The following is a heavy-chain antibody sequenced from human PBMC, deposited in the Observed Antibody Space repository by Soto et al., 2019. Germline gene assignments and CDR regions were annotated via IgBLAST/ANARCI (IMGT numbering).Heavy chain of an antibody. J-gene: IGHJ4*01. CDR2: ISSSGTTV. Sequence: GGSLRLSCAASGFTFSTYEMNWVRQAPGKGLEWVSYISSSGTTVYYADSVKGRVTISRDNAKNSLFLQMSSLRAEDTAVYYCARDQLGGYFDYWGQGALVTVSS. D-gene: IGHD6-6*01. CDR3: ARDQLGGYFDY. V-gene: IGHV3-48*03. CDR1: GFTFSTYE.